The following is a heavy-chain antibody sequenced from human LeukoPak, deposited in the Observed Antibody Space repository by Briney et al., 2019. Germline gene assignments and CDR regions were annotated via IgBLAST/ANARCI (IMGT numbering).Heavy chain of an antibody. Sequence: PGGSLRLSCAASGFTFDTYWMSWVRQAPGKGLEWVSGINWNGGSTGYADSVKGRFTISRDNAKNSLYLQMNSLRAEDTALYYCARSGSGSYYSEGFDYWGQGTLVTVSS. V-gene: IGHV3-20*04. CDR3: ARSGSGSYYSEGFDY. J-gene: IGHJ4*02. D-gene: IGHD3-10*01. CDR2: INWNGGST. CDR1: GFTFDTYW.